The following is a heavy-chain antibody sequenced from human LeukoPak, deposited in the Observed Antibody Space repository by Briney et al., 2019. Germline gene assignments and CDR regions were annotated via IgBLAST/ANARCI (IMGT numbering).Heavy chain of an antibody. D-gene: IGHD5-24*01. J-gene: IGHJ3*01. CDR3: ARVELAWLLSHGFDV. CDR2: INPNSGGT. Sequence: GASVKVSCKASGYTFTDYYIHWVRQAPGQGLEWMGCINPNSGGTNSAQNFQGRVTMTRDTSISTAYMELRRLRSDDTAVYYCARVELAWLLSHGFDVWGQGTMVTVSS. CDR1: GYTFTDYY. V-gene: IGHV1-2*02.